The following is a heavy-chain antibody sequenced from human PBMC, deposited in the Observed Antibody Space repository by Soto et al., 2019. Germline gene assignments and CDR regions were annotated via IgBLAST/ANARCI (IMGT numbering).Heavy chain of an antibody. Sequence: QVQLVESGGGVVQPGRSLRLSCAASGFTFSSYGMHWVRQAPGKGLEWVAVISYDGSNKYYADSVKGRFTISRDNSKNQVXXQMNSLRAADTAVYYCANRYCSGGSCPLGYWYFDLWGRGTLVTVSS. V-gene: IGHV3-30*18. J-gene: IGHJ2*01. CDR2: ISYDGSNK. CDR3: ANRYCSGGSCPLGYWYFDL. D-gene: IGHD2-15*01. CDR1: GFTFSSYG.